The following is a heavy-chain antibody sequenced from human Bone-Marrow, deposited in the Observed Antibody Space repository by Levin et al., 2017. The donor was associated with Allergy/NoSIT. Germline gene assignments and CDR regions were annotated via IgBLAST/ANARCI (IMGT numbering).Heavy chain of an antibody. CDR2: INYSGTT. V-gene: IGHV4-39*06. D-gene: IGHD3-3*01. J-gene: IGHJ6*02. Sequence: SETLSLTCTVSHGSISSSSYSWGCIRQAPGKGLEWIATINYSGTTYYNPSLKSRATISIDTSSNQFPLKLSSVTAADTAVYFCARDLTIFAGMDVWGQGTTITVSS. CDR3: ARDLTIFAGMDV. CDR1: HGSISSSSYS.